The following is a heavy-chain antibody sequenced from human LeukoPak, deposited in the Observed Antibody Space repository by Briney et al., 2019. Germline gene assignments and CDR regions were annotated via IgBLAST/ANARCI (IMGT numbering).Heavy chain of an antibody. V-gene: IGHV3-23*01. Sequence: QPGGSLRLSCAASGFTFSSYAMSWVRQAPGKGLEWVSAISGSGGSTYYADSVKGRFTISRDNSKNTLYLQMNSLRAEDTAVYYCATADYYYDSSRTPTDYWGQGTLVTVSS. J-gene: IGHJ4*02. CDR3: ATADYYYDSSRTPTDY. CDR1: GFTFSSYA. CDR2: ISGSGGST. D-gene: IGHD3-22*01.